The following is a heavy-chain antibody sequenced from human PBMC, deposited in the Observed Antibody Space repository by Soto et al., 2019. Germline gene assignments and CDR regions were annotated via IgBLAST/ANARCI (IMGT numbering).Heavy chain of an antibody. CDR2: IKPEGSEK. J-gene: IGHJ3*02. CDR1: AFILSSYW. Sequence: EVQLVESAGGLVQPGGSLRLSCEASAFILSSYWVSWVRQAPGKGLEWVANIKPEGSEKYYVDSVKGRFTISRDNTNNSLYLQMSTLRPEDTAIYYCARDYEFGFGIWGEGTLVTVSS. CDR3: ARDYEFGFGI. D-gene: IGHD3-22*01. V-gene: IGHV3-7*01.